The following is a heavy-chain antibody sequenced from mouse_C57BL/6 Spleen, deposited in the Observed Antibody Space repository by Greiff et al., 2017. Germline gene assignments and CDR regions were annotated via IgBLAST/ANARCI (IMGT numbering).Heavy chain of an antibody. J-gene: IGHJ1*03. CDR3: ARPSYYYGSSHWYFDV. CDR2: INPNNGGT. D-gene: IGHD1-1*01. Sequence: EVKLMESGPELVKPGASVKIPCKASGYTFTDYNMDWVKQSHGKSLEWIGDINPNNGGTIYNQKFKGKATLTVDKSSSTAYMELRSLTSEDTAVYYCARPSYYYGSSHWYFDVWGTGTTVTVSS. V-gene: IGHV1-18*01. CDR1: GYTFTDYN.